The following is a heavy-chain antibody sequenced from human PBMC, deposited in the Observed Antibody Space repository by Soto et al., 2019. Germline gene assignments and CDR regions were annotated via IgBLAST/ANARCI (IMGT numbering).Heavy chain of an antibody. CDR3: ARDLAARPSYYYYYGMDV. V-gene: IGHV4-4*07. D-gene: IGHD6-6*01. Sequence: SETLSLTCTVSGGSISSYYWSWIRQPAGKGLEWIGRIYTSGSTNYNPSLKSRVTMSVDTSKNQFSLKLSSVTAADTAVYYCARDLAARPSYYYYYGMDVWGQGTTVTSP. CDR2: IYTSGST. J-gene: IGHJ6*02. CDR1: GGSISSYY.